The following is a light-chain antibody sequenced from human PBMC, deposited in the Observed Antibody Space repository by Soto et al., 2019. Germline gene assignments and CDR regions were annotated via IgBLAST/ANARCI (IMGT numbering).Light chain of an antibody. J-gene: IGLJ2*01. CDR2: DVS. V-gene: IGLV2-14*03. CDR1: SSDVGAYNY. Sequence: QSVLTQPASVSGSPGQSITISCSGTSSDVGAYNYVSWYQQHPGKAPKLMIYDVSNRPSGVSNRFSGSTSGNTASLTISGLKAEDEADYYCSSYTSSSTQVFGGGTKLTVL. CDR3: SSYTSSSTQV.